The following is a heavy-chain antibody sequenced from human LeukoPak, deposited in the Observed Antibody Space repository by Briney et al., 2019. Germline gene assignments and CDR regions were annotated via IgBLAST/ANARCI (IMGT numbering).Heavy chain of an antibody. Sequence: SETLSLTCTVSGGSMVGYYWSWIRQPPGKGLEWIGYIYYTGTTTYNPSLESRVTISVDTSNSQFSLKLTSGTTADTAVYFCARGDYGDYGLPSRYFDVWGRGALVAASS. CDR1: GGSMVGYY. D-gene: IGHD4-17*01. CDR3: ARGDYGDYGLPSRYFDV. V-gene: IGHV4-59*01. J-gene: IGHJ2*01. CDR2: IYYTGTT.